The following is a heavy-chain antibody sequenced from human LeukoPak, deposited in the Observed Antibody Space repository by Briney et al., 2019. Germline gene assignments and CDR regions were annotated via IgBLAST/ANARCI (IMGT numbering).Heavy chain of an antibody. D-gene: IGHD3-16*01. J-gene: IGHJ3*02. V-gene: IGHV4-4*02. CDR3: ARGWGQGAFDI. Sequence: GSLSLTCAVSGGSLSSSKWWSWVRQPPGKGLEWIGEIVLAPTTTSTNYNPSLKSRVTISEDKSKNQFSLKLYSMTAADTAVYYCARGWGQGAFDIWGQGTMVTVSS. CDR2: IVLAPTTTST. CDR1: GGSLSSSKW.